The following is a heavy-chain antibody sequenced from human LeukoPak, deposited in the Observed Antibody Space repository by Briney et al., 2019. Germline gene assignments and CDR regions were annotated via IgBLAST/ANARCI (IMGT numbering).Heavy chain of an antibody. J-gene: IGHJ4*02. CDR2: ISSNGDNT. V-gene: IGHV3-64D*06. CDR1: GFTFSTYV. CDR3: VRGTGY. Sequence: GGSLRLSCSVSGFTFSTYVTHCVRQPAGKGLEYVSAISSNGDNTYYADSVKGRFTISRDNSKNTLYLQMSSLRADDTAVYYCVRGTGYWGQGTLVTVSS.